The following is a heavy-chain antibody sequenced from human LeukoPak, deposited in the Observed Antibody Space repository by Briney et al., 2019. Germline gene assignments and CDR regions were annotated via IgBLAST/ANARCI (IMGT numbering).Heavy chain of an antibody. CDR2: INPNSGGT. D-gene: IGHD3-16*02. V-gene: IGHV1-2*02. Sequence: ASVKVSCKASGYTFTSYGISWVRQAPGQGLEWMGWINPNSGGTNYAQKFQGRVTMTRDTSISTAYMELSRLRSDDTAVYYCARALDLGELSFPYYFDYWGQGTLVTVSS. J-gene: IGHJ4*02. CDR1: GYTFTSYG. CDR3: ARALDLGELSFPYYFDY.